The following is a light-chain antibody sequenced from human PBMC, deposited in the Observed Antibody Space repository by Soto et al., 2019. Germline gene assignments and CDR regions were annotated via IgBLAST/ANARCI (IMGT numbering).Light chain of an antibody. CDR2: EVT. J-gene: IGLJ2*01. V-gene: IGLV2-14*01. Sequence: QSALTQPASVSGSPGQSITISCTGTTSDVGRYKFVSWYQHHPGKAPKLLIFEVTNRPSGVSSRFSGAKSGNTASLPISGLQTEDEATYYCGSSTDTDTLVIFGGGTKLTVL. CDR1: TSDVGRYKF. CDR3: GSSTDTDTLVI.